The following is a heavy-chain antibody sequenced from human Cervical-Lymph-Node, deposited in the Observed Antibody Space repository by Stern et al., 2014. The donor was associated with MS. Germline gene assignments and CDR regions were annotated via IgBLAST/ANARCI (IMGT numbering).Heavy chain of an antibody. D-gene: IGHD3-22*01. CDR1: GFAFSSYR. Sequence: VPLVESGGGLAKPGGSLRLSCAASGFAFSSYRINWVRQAPGTGLEWVSSLSGSSSYIYYTDSVKGRFTISRDNAKNALYLQMSSLRADDTAVYYCARVNDYYDTSGYWGLLDYWCQGTLVTVSS. CDR2: LSGSSSYI. CDR3: ARVNDYYDTSGYWGLLDY. V-gene: IGHV3-21*01. J-gene: IGHJ4*02.